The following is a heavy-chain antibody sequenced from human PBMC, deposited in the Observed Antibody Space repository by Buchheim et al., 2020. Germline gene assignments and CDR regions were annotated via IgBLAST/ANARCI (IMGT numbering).Heavy chain of an antibody. CDR2: INHSGST. Sequence: QVQLQQWGAGLLKPSETLSLTCAVYGGSFSGYYWSWIRQPPGKGLEWIGEINHSGSTNYNPSLKSRVTISVDTSKNQFYLKVSSVTAADTAVYYCARDGRYLIWFDPWGQGTL. J-gene: IGHJ5*02. V-gene: IGHV4-34*01. CDR3: ARDGRYLIWFDP. CDR1: GGSFSGYY. D-gene: IGHD3-9*01.